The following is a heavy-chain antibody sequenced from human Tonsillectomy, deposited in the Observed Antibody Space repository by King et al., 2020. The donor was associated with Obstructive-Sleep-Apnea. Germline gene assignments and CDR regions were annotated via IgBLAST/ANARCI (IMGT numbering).Heavy chain of an antibody. D-gene: IGHD3-10*01. J-gene: IGHJ6*02. CDR3: AKDSGSESYGKGIDV. CDR2: INPNTGDT. CDR1: GYTFTDYF. Sequence: FQLVQSGAEVKKPGASVKVSCKASGYTFTDYFMHWVRQAPGQGLEWMGWINPNTGDTRNTQKFQDWVTMTRDTSINTAYMEVNRLRSNDTAVYYCAKDSGSESYGKGIDVWGQGTTVTVSS. V-gene: IGHV1-2*04.